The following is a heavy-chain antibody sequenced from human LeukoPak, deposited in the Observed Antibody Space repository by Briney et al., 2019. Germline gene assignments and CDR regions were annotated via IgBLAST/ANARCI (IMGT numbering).Heavy chain of an antibody. J-gene: IGHJ4*02. D-gene: IGHD3-3*01. Sequence: SETLSLTCTVSGGSISGYYWNWSRQPPGKGVEWIGNLYYMRGAWYKSSLKSRVTTSVDTSRNEFSLKLSSVTAADTAVYYCARTGEYDFWSGYYTFDYWGQGTLVTVSS. CDR1: GGSISGYY. V-gene: IGHV4-59*01. CDR2: LYYMRGA. CDR3: ARTGEYDFWSGYYTFDY.